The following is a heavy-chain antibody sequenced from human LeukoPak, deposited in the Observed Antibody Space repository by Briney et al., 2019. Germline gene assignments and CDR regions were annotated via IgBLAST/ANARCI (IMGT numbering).Heavy chain of an antibody. CDR1: GGSISSYY. CDR2: IYYSGST. V-gene: IGHV4-59*01. Sequence: PSETLSLTCTVSGGSISSYYGSWIRQPPGKGLEWIGYIYYSGSTNYNPSLKSRVTISVDTSKNQFSLKLSSVTAADTAVYYCARKGSYRAAAGWFDPWGQGTLVTVSS. CDR3: ARKGSYRAAAGWFDP. D-gene: IGHD6-13*01. J-gene: IGHJ5*02.